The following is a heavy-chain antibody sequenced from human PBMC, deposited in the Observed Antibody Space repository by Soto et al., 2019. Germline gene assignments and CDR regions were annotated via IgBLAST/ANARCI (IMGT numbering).Heavy chain of an antibody. D-gene: IGHD3-9*01. CDR2: IYYSGST. J-gene: IGHJ5*02. CDR1: GGSVSSGSYY. Sequence: QVQLQESGPGLVKPSETLSLTCTVSGGSVSSGSYYWSWIRQPPGKGLEWIGYIYYSGSTNYNPSLKSRVTVSVDTSKYQFYLKLSSVTAADTAVYYCARELRYFDWFYNWFDPWGQGTLVTVSS. CDR3: ARELRYFDWFYNWFDP. V-gene: IGHV4-61*01.